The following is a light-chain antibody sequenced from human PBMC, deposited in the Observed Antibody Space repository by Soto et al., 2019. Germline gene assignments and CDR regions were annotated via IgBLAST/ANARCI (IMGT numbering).Light chain of an antibody. CDR2: AAS. CDR1: QSISYF. V-gene: IGKV1-39*01. CDR3: QQTYSVPFT. Sequence: DIQMTQSPSSLSASVGDRVTIPCRASQSISYFLNWYQQKSGTAPKLLIYAASSLQSGVPLRFSGSEAVADFTLTINNLEPEDFATYYCQQTYSVPFTFGPGTKVD. J-gene: IGKJ3*01.